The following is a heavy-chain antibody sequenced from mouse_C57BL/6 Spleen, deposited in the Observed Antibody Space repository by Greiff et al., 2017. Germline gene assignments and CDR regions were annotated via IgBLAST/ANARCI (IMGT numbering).Heavy chain of an antibody. V-gene: IGHV2-9-1*01. D-gene: IGHD1-1*01. J-gene: IGHJ1*03. CDR3: ARIYYYGSRDWYFDV. CDR2: IWTGGGT. Sequence: VNLVESGPGLVAPSQSLSITCTVSGFSLTSYAISWVRQPPGKGLEWLGVIWTGGGTNYNSALKSRLSISKDNSKSQVFLKMNSLQTDDTARYYCARIYYYGSRDWYFDVWGTGTTVTVSS. CDR1: GFSLTSYA.